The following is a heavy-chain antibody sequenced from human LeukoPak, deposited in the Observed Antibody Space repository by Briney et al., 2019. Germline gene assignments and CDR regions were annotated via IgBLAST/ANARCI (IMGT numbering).Heavy chain of an antibody. J-gene: IGHJ5*02. CDR3: TKAATYCTAGTCYPNWFDP. Sequence: TGGSLRLSCAASGFTFSSYAMTWVRQAPGKGLEWVSTIGGGGVDTYYPDSVKGRFTISRDNSKNTLYLQMNSLTAEDTAIYYCTKAATYCTAGTCYPNWFDPWGQGTLVTVS. D-gene: IGHD2-15*01. CDR2: IGGGGVDT. CDR1: GFTFSSYA. V-gene: IGHV3-23*01.